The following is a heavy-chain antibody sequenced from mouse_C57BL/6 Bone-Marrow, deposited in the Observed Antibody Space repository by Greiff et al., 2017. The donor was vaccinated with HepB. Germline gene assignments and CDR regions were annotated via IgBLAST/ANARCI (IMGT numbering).Heavy chain of an antibody. V-gene: IGHV5-4*01. CDR3: AREKWYHYYAMDY. CDR1: GFTFSSYA. CDR2: ISDGGSYT. D-gene: IGHD2-1*01. Sequence: EVQVVESGGGLVKPGGSLKLSCAASGFTFSSYAMSWVRQTPEKRLEWVATISDGGSYTYYPDNVKGRFTISRDNAKNNLYLQMSHLKSEDTAMYYCAREKWYHYYAMDYWGQGTSVTVSS. J-gene: IGHJ4*01.